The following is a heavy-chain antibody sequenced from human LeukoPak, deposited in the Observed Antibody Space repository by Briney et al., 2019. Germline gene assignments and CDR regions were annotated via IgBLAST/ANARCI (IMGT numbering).Heavy chain of an antibody. CDR1: GFTFSSYG. CDR2: ISYDGSNK. J-gene: IGHJ4*02. V-gene: IGHV3-30*18. D-gene: IGHD2-21*02. CDR3: AKDISGGDCPDY. Sequence: QPGGSLRLSCAASGFTFSSYGMHWVRQAPGKGLEWVAVISYDGSNKYYADSVKGRFTISRDNSKNTLYLQMNSLRAEDTAVYYCAKDISGGDCPDYWGQGTLVTVSS.